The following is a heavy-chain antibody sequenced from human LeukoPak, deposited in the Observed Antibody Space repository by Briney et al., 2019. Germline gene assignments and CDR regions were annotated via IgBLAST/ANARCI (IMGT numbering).Heavy chain of an antibody. V-gene: IGHV3-53*05. Sequence: GGSLRLSCAASGFTVSSNYMSWVRQAPGKGLEWVSVIYSGGSTYYADSVKGRFTISRDNSKNTLYLQMNSLRAEDTAVYYCAREWVPQQWLVRYYFDYWGQGTLVTVSS. J-gene: IGHJ4*02. D-gene: IGHD6-19*01. CDR2: IYSGGST. CDR3: AREWVPQQWLVRYYFDY. CDR1: GFTVSSNY.